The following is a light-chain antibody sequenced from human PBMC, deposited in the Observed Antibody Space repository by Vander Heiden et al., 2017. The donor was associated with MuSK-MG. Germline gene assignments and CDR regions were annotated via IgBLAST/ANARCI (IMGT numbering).Light chain of an antibody. J-gene: IGKJ2*01. CDR1: QSVSRN. CDR3: QQYNNWPPFT. V-gene: IGKV3-15*01. Sequence: EIVMTQSPAILSVSPGEGAILSCRASQSVSRNLAWYQQKPGQAPRLLIYGASTRATGIPARFSGGGSGTEFTLTISSRQSEDFAVYYCQQYNNWPPFTFGQGTKLEIK. CDR2: GAS.